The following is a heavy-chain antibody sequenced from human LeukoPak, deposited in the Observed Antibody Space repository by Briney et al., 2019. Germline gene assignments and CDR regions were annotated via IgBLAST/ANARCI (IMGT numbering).Heavy chain of an antibody. Sequence: ASVKVSCKASGGTFINFAFNWVRQAPGQGLEWMGGIIPMSDTTNYAQNFQGRTTITADESSRTAYMELSSLRSDDTAVYYCATPITYYAAWSGYSPFDYWGQGTLVTVSS. D-gene: IGHD3-3*01. V-gene: IGHV1-69*13. CDR3: ATPITYYAAWSGYSPFDY. CDR2: IIPMSDTT. J-gene: IGHJ4*02. CDR1: GGTFINFA.